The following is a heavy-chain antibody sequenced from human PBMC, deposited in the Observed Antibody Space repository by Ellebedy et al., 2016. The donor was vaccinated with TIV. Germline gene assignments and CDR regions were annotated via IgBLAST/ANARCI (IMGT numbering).Heavy chain of an antibody. D-gene: IGHD5-18*01. J-gene: IGHJ4*02. Sequence: GESLKISCAASGFSFSSYAMSSVRQAPGKGLECVSGIVGSGGSRYGDSVKGRFTISRDNSKSTLDLQMSSLRAEDTAVYYCAKDRTPGDGYWVFDFWGQGTLVTVST. CDR2: IVGSGGSR. V-gene: IGHV3-23*01. CDR1: GFSFSSYA. CDR3: AKDRTPGDGYWVFDF.